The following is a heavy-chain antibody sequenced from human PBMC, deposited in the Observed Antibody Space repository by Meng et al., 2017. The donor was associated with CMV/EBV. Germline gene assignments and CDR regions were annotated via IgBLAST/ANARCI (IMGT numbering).Heavy chain of an antibody. CDR3: ARPGNVDTAMDY. CDR1: GYSLTSYW. CDR2: IYPGDSDT. D-gene: IGHD5-18*01. Sequence: GSSLKISCKGAGYSLTSYWIGGVHQMPGKGLEWMGIIYPGDSDTRYSAYFQGQHTISDAKSISTTYLQWSSLKASDTAMYYWARPGNVDTAMDYWGQGTMVTVSS. J-gene: IGHJ4*01. V-gene: IGHV5-51*07.